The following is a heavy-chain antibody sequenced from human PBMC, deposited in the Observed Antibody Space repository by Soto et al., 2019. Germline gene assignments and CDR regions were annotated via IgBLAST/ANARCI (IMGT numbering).Heavy chain of an antibody. J-gene: IGHJ4*02. D-gene: IGHD4-4*01. Sequence: SETLSLTCSVSGGSMSSNYWSWTRQSPGKGLEWIGFVYYGGTNYNPSFESRVTMSVDTPKKQLSLELSSVTAADTAVYYCVSYRGAFYFEYWGQGTLVTVSS. CDR1: GGSMSSNY. V-gene: IGHV4-59*01. CDR3: VSYRGAFYFEY. CDR2: VYYGGT.